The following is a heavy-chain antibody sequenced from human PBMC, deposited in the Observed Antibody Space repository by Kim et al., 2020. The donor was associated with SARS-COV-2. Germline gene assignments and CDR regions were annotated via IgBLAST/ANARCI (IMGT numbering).Heavy chain of an antibody. CDR3: ARDYYDSSGLNDAFDI. CDR1: GFTFSSYS. D-gene: IGHD3-22*01. J-gene: IGHJ3*02. Sequence: GGSLRPSCAASGFTFSSYSMNWVRQAPGKGLEWVSSISSSSSYIYYADSVKGRFTISRDNAKNSLYLQMNSLRAGDTAVYYCARDYYDSSGLNDAFDIWGQGTMVTVSS. V-gene: IGHV3-21*01. CDR2: ISSSSSYI.